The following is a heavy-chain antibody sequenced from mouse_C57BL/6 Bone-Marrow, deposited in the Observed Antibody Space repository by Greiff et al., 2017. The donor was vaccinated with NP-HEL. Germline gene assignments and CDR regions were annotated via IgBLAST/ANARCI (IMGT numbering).Heavy chain of an antibody. CDR2: IYPSDSET. V-gene: IGHV1-61*01. CDR3: AGEGDYYGNYVGWYFDG. J-gene: IGHJ1*03. Sequence: QVQLQQPGAELVRPGSSVKLSCKASGYTFTSYWMDWVQQRPGQGLEWIGNIYPSDSETPYNQKFTDKATLTVDKSSSTAYMQLSSLTSEDSAVYYCAGEGDYYGNYVGWYFDGGGTGTTVTVSS. D-gene: IGHD2-1*01. CDR1: GYTFTSYW.